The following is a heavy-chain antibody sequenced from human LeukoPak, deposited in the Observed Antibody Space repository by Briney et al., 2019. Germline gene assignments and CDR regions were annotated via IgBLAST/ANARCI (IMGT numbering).Heavy chain of an antibody. Sequence: SGPTLVNPTQTLTLTCTFSGFSLSTSGVGVGWIRQPPGKDLEWLALIYWNDDKRYSPSLRSRLTITKDTSKNQVVLTMTNMDPADTATYYCAHRRSDRSTSGVGYWGQGTLVTVSS. V-gene: IGHV2-5*01. CDR3: AHRRSDRSTSGVGY. J-gene: IGHJ4*02. CDR2: IYWNDDK. CDR1: GFSLSTSGVG.